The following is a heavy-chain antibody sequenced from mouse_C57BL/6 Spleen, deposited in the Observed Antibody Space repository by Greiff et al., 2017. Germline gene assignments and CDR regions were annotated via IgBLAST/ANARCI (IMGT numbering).Heavy chain of an antibody. J-gene: IGHJ1*03. D-gene: IGHD2-5*01. CDR1: GYTFTSYG. CDR3: AYYSNWYFDV. CDR2: IYPRSGNT. V-gene: IGHV1-81*01. Sequence: VKLMESGAELARPGASVKLSCKASGYTFTSYGISWVKQRTGQGLEWIGEIYPRSGNTYYNEKFKGKATLTADKSSSTAYMELRSLTSEDSAVYFCAYYSNWYFDVWGTGTTVTVSS.